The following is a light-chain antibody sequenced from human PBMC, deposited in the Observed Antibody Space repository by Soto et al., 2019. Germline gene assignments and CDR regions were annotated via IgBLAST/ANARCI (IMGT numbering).Light chain of an antibody. V-gene: IGKV1-39*01. Sequence: DIQMTQSPSSLSASVGDRVTITCRASQSISSYLGWYQQKPGKAPKLLIYAASSFQSGVPSRFSGSGSGTEYTITISSLQPEDFATYYCQQSYSTPYTFGQGTKLEIK. CDR3: QQSYSTPYT. CDR1: QSISSY. J-gene: IGKJ2*01. CDR2: AAS.